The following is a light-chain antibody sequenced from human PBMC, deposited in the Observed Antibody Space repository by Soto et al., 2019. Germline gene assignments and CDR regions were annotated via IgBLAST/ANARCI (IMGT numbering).Light chain of an antibody. V-gene: IGKV3-11*01. J-gene: IGKJ4*01. CDR3: QQRGRWLT. CDR1: QSVGSY. Sequence: EIVLTQSPAILSLSPGQRAALSCRASQSVGSYLAWYQQKPGQAPRLLIYDASHRATGIPARFSGSGSGTDFTLTISSLEPEDFAVYFCQQRGRWLTFGGGTKVEIK. CDR2: DAS.